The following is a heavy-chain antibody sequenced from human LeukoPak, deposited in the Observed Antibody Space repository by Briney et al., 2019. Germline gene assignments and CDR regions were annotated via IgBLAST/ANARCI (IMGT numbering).Heavy chain of an antibody. D-gene: IGHD6-13*01. CDR1: GFTFSSYG. CDR3: AKAPHSSSWYYFDN. CDR2: ISYDGSNK. J-gene: IGHJ4*02. V-gene: IGHV3-30*18. Sequence: GGSLRLSCAASGFTFSSYGMHWVRQAPGKGLEWVAVISYDGSNKYYADSVKGRFTISRDNSKNTLYLQMNSLRAEDTAVYYCAKAPHSSSWYYFDNWGQGTLVTVSS.